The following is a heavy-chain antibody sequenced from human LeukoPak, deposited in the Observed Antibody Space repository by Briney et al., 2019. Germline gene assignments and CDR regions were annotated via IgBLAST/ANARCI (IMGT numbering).Heavy chain of an antibody. J-gene: IGHJ3*02. V-gene: IGHV3-21*01. CDR1: GFTFSSYS. CDR2: ISISSSYI. CDR3: ARDSFQRYCSSTSCLSDAFDI. Sequence: PGGSLRLSCAASGFTFSSYSMNWVRQAPGKGLEWVSSISISSSYIYYADSVKGRFTISRDNAKNSLYLQMNSLRAEDTAVYYCARDSFQRYCSSTSCLSDAFDIWGRGTMVTVSS. D-gene: IGHD2-2*01.